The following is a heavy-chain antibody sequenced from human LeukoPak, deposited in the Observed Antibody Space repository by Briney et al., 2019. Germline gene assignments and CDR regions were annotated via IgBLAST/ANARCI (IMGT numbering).Heavy chain of an antibody. V-gene: IGHV4-31*03. CDR2: IYYSGST. J-gene: IGHJ3*02. D-gene: IGHD3/OR15-3a*01. CDR3: ATSRNVDQFDI. CDR1: GGSISSGSSY. Sequence: PSETLSLTCTVSGGSISSGSSYWGWIRQHPGKGLEWIGSIYYSGSTYYNPSLKSRLTVSMDTSKNQFSLKLTSVTAADTAVYFYATSRNVDQFDIWGQGTMVTVSS.